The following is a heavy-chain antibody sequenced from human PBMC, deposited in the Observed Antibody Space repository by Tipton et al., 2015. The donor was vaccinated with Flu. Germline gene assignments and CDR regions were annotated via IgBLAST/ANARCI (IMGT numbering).Heavy chain of an antibody. CDR1: GFIFTTYG. CDR3: AKDSSSGHYIDY. CDR2: ISYDGSQK. D-gene: IGHD3-22*01. J-gene: IGHJ4*02. Sequence: QLVQSGGGVVQPGGSLRLSCAASGFIFTTYGMHWVRQAPGKGLEWVAFISYDGSQKYADSVRGRITISRDNSKKTVYLQMSSLRAEDTAVYYCAKDSSSGHYIDYWGQGTLVTVSS. V-gene: IGHV3-30*02.